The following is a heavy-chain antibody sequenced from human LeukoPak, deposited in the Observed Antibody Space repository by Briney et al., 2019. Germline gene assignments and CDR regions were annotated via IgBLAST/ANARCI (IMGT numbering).Heavy chain of an antibody. J-gene: IGHJ4*02. CDR2: ISYDGSIK. V-gene: IGHV3-30*18. CDR1: GYTFTGHY. Sequence: SCKASGYTFTGHYIHWVRQAPGKGLEWVAVISYDGSIKYYADSVKGRFTISRDNSKNTLYLQMNSLRAEDTAVYYCAKVAEGDCLDYWGQGTLVTVSS. CDR3: AKVAEGDCLDY.